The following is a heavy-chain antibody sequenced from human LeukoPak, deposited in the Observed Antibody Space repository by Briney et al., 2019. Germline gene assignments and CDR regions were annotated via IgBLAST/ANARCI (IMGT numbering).Heavy chain of an antibody. CDR3: ARLNYDSSGYRDFDY. J-gene: IGHJ4*02. CDR1: GGSFSGYC. Sequence: PSETLSLTCAVYGGSFSGYCWSWIRQPPGKGLEWIGEINHSGSTNYNPSLKSRVTISVDTSKNQFSLKLSSVTAADTAVYYCARLNYDSSGYRDFDYWGQGTLVTVSS. V-gene: IGHV4-34*01. D-gene: IGHD3-22*01. CDR2: INHSGST.